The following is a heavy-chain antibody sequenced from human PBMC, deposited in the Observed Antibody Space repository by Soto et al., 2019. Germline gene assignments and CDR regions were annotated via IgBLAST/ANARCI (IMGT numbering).Heavy chain of an antibody. CDR1: GGSISSYY. D-gene: IGHD3-10*01. Sequence: QVQLQESGPGLVKPSETLSLTCTVSGGSISSYYWSWIRQPAGKGLEWIGRIYTSGSTNYNPSLKNRVTMSVDTSQNQFSLKLSSVTAADRAVYYCARSWGFGEQNWFDPWGQGTLVTVSS. CDR3: ARSWGFGEQNWFDP. J-gene: IGHJ5*02. CDR2: IYTSGST. V-gene: IGHV4-4*07.